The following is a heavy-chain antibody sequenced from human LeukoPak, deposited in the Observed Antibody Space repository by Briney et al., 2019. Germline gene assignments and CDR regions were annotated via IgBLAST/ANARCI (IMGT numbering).Heavy chain of an antibody. CDR3: ARALYSNYVLRFDY. CDR1: GGSISNYY. CDR2: IYYSGST. J-gene: IGHJ4*02. D-gene: IGHD4-4*01. V-gene: IGHV4-59*12. Sequence: SETLSLTCSVSGGSISNYYWSWIRQPPGKGLEWIGYIYYSGSTNYNPSLKSRVTISVDTSKNQFSLKLSSVTAADTAVYYCARALYSNYVLRFDYWGQGTLVTVSS.